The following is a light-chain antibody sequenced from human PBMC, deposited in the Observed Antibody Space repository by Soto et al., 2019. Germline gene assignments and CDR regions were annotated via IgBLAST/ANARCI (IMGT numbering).Light chain of an antibody. CDR2: GAS. CDR1: QSVSSN. CDR3: QQYNNWPL. J-gene: IGKJ1*01. Sequence: EIVMTQSPATLSVSPGERATLSCRASQSVSSNLAWYQQKPGQAPRLLIYGASTRATGIPARFSGSGSGTEFTLTISSLQSEDFAVYYCQQYNNWPLFGQRTMV. V-gene: IGKV3-15*01.